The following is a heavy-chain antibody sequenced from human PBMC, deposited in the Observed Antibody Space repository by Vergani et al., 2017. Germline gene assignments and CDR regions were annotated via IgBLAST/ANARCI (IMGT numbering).Heavy chain of an antibody. Sequence: EVQLVESGGGLVPPGRSLRLSCAASGFSFGDYAMTWVCQAPGKGLGWVAFIRNKAYGGTTEYAASVKGRFTISRDDSKRLAYLQLSGLKTEDTAVYFCSRGRGYSFGYSDYWGQGTLVTVSS. CDR3: SRGRGYSFGYSDY. D-gene: IGHD5-18*01. V-gene: IGHV3-49*04. CDR1: GFSFGDYA. J-gene: IGHJ4*02. CDR2: IRNKAYGGTT.